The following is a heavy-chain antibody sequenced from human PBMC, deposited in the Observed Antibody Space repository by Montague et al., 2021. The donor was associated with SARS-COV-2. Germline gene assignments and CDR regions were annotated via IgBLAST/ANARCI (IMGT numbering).Heavy chain of an antibody. V-gene: IGHV4-39*01. CDR2: IYYSGST. J-gene: IGHJ3*02. CDR1: GGSISSSGYY. CDR3: ARFPTSYYYDSKAAPATPDAFDI. D-gene: IGHD3-22*01. Sequence: SETLSLTCTVPGGSISSSGYYWGWIRQPPGKGLEWIGSIYYSGSTYYNPSLKSRVTISVDTSKNQFPLKLSSVTAADTAVYYCARFPTSYYYDSKAAPATPDAFDIWGQGTMVTVSS.